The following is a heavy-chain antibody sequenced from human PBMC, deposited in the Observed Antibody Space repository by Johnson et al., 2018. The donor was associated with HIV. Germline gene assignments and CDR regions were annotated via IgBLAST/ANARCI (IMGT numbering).Heavy chain of an antibody. CDR1: GFTFSDYY. D-gene: IGHD3-22*01. V-gene: IGHV3-11*04. J-gene: IGHJ3*02. CDR2: ISSSGGKT. Sequence: QVQLVESGGGLVKPGGSLRLSCAASGFTFSDYYMSWIRQAPGKGLEWVSYISSSGGKTYYANSVKGRFTISRDNSQNTLYLQMNSLRAEDTAVYFCARDAPNFFDSSGVRDDAFDIWGQGTMVTVSS. CDR3: ARDAPNFFDSSGVRDDAFDI.